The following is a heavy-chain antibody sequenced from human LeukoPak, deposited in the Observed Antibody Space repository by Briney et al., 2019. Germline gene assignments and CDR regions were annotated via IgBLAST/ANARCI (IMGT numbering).Heavy chain of an antibody. J-gene: IGHJ3*02. V-gene: IGHV4-61*01. CDR3: ARGRGYYDSSGYYYGNDAFDI. Sequence: PSETLSLTCTVSGGSVSSGSYYWSWIRQPPGKGLEWIGYIYYSGSTNYNPSLKSRVTISVDTSKNQFSLKLSSVTAADTAVYYCARGRGYYDSSGYYYGNDAFDIWGQGTMVTVSS. CDR1: GGSVSSGSYY. D-gene: IGHD3-22*01. CDR2: IYYSGST.